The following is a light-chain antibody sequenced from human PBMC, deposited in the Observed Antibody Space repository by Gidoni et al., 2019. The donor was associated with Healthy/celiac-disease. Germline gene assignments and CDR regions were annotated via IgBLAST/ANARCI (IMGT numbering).Light chain of an antibody. CDR3: QQYYSTPRT. V-gene: IGKV4-1*01. J-gene: IGKJ1*01. Sequence: DIVMTQSPDSLAVSLGERATINCKSSQSVLSSSNNKNYLAWYQQKPGQPPKLLIYWASTRESGVPDRFSGSGSVTDFTLTISSLQAEYVAVYYCQQYYSTPRTFGQXTKVEIK. CDR2: WAS. CDR1: QSVLSSSNNKNY.